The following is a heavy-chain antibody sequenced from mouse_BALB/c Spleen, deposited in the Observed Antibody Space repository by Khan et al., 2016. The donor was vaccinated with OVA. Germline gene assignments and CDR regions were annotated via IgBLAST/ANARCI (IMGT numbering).Heavy chain of an antibody. D-gene: IGHD2-2*01. CDR2: INPSTGYT. Sequence: QVELVQSGAELAKPGASVKMSCKASGYTFINYWMHWVKQRPGQGLEWIGYINPSTGYTEYTPNFKDKATLTADKSSSTAYMQLSSLTSEDSAVYYCARRGLRGDFDYWGQGTTVTVSS. CDR3: ARRGLRGDFDY. J-gene: IGHJ2*01. V-gene: IGHV1-7*01. CDR1: GYTFINYW.